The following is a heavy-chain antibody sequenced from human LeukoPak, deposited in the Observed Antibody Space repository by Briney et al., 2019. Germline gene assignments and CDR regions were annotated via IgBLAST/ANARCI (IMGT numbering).Heavy chain of an antibody. D-gene: IGHD1-26*01. CDR3: ASGTCDSESCYIGIDY. V-gene: IGHV5-51*01. J-gene: IGHJ4*02. CDR1: GYSFNTYW. CDR2: IYPADSDT. Sequence: GESLKISCKGSGYSFNTYWIGWVRQMSGKGLEWMGIIYPADSDTRYSSSFQGHVIISADKSITTAYLQWNSLKASDSAMYFCASGTCDSESCYIGIDYWGQGTLVTVSS.